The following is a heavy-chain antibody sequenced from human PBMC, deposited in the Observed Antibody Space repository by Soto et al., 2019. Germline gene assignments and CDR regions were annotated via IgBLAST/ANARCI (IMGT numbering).Heavy chain of an antibody. Sequence: GGSLRLSCAASGFTFSDAWINWVRQAPGKGLEWVGRIKSKTDGGTTDFAAPVKGRFAISRDDSRDMVYMQMYSLKTDDTAVYYCTTDSLFTGQLVRMDSWGHGILVTVSS. CDR1: GFTFSDAW. CDR2: IKSKTDGGTT. D-gene: IGHD3-9*01. J-gene: IGHJ4*01. V-gene: IGHV3-15*07. CDR3: TTDSLFTGQLVRMDS.